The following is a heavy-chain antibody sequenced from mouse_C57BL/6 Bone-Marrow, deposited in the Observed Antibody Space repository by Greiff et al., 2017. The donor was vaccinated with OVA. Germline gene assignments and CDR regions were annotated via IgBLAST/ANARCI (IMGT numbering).Heavy chain of an antibody. CDR3: ARSLRGAY. CDR2: INPGSGGT. J-gene: IGHJ3*01. Sequence: ESGAELVRPGPSVKVSCKASGYAFTNYLIEWVKQRPGQGLEWIGVINPGSGGTSYNEKFKGKATLTADKSSSTAYMQLSSLTSEDSAVYFCARSLRGAYWGQGTLVTVSA. CDR1: GYAFTNYL. D-gene: IGHD1-1*01. V-gene: IGHV1-54*01.